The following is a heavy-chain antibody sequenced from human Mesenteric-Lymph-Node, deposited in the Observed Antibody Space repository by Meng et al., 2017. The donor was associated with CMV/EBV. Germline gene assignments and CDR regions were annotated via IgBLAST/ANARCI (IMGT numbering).Heavy chain of an antibody. Sequence: GGSLRLSCAASGFNFDDFAMHWVRQAPGKGLEWVSGISWNSDIIGYADSAKGRFTISRDNARNSLYLQMNSLRAEDTALYYCAKDMGGPLGWGQGTLVTVSS. V-gene: IGHV3-9*01. CDR2: ISWNSDII. D-gene: IGHD2-15*01. CDR1: GFNFDDFA. J-gene: IGHJ4*02. CDR3: AKDMGGPLG.